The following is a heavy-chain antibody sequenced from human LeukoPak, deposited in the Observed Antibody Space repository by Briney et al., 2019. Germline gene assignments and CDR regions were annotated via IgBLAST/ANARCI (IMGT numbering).Heavy chain of an antibody. CDR1: GGTFSSYA. Sequence: ASVKVSCKASGGTFSSYAISWVRQAPGQGLEWMGRIIPILGIANYAQKFQGRVTITADKSTSTAYMELSSLRSEDTAVYYCARDRDLGIVGAHFDYWGQGTLVTVSS. D-gene: IGHD1-26*01. CDR3: ARDRDLGIVGAHFDY. J-gene: IGHJ4*02. V-gene: IGHV1-69*04. CDR2: IIPILGIA.